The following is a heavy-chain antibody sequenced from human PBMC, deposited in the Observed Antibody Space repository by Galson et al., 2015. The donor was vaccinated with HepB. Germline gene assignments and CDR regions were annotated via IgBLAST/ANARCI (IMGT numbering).Heavy chain of an antibody. Sequence: SLRLSCAASGFTFSSYAMHWVRQAPGKGLEYVSAISSNGGSTYYADSVKGRFTISRDNSKNTLYLQMSSLRAEDTAVYYCVKLRYYYDSSGYFDYWGQGTLVTVSS. CDR1: GFTFSSYA. V-gene: IGHV3-64D*06. CDR2: ISSNGGST. D-gene: IGHD3-22*01. CDR3: VKLRYYYDSSGYFDY. J-gene: IGHJ4*02.